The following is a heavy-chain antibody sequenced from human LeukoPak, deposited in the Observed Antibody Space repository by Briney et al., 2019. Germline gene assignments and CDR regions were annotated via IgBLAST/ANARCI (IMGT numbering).Heavy chain of an antibody. CDR3: ARRRRSGSYYNTIYYYYYMDV. CDR2: INWNGGST. V-gene: IGHV3-20*04. D-gene: IGHD3-10*01. Sequence: GGSLRLSCAASGFTFDDYGMSWVRQAPGKGLELVSGINWNGGSTGYADPVKGRFTISRDKAKNSLYLQMNSLRDEDTALYYCARRRRSGSYYNTIYYYYYMDVWGKGTTVTVSS. CDR1: GFTFDDYG. J-gene: IGHJ6*03.